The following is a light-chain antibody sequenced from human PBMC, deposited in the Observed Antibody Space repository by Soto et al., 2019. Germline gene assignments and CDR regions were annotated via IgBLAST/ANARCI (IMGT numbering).Light chain of an antibody. J-gene: IGKJ1*01. CDR3: LQYHYWWT. V-gene: IGKV3-20*01. CDR1: QSVSSSY. Sequence: EIVLTQSPGTLSLSPGARATLSCRASQSVSSSYLAWYQQKPGQAPRLLIYGASSRATGIPDRFSGSGSGTDFSLTISRLEPEDFAVYYCLQYHYWWTFGQGTKVEIK. CDR2: GAS.